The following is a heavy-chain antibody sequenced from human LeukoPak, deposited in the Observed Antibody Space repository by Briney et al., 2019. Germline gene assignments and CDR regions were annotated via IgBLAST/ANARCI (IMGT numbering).Heavy chain of an antibody. CDR2: ISSSSNYI. CDR1: GFTFTSYT. CDR3: ARDRITIFGVVES. V-gene: IGHV3-21*01. Sequence: GGSLRLSCAGSGFTFTSYTMNWVRQAPGKGMAWVSSISSSSNYIYYADSVKGRFTISRDNAKNSLYLQMNSLRAEDTAVYYCARDRITIFGVVESWGQGTLVTVSS. J-gene: IGHJ4*02. D-gene: IGHD3-3*01.